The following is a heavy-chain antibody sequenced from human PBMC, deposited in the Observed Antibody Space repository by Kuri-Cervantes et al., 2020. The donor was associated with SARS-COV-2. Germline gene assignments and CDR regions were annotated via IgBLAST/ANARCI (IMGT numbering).Heavy chain of an antibody. Sequence: GSLRLSCTVSGGSISSSSYYWGWIRQPPGKGLEWIGSIYYSGSTYYNPSLKSRVTISVDTSKNQFSLKLSSVTAADTAVYYCARQRTYCRSNSCYRWCEYSGDDTDYWGQGTLVTVSS. CDR3: ARQRTYCRSNSCYRWCEYSGDDTDY. V-gene: IGHV4-39*01. J-gene: IGHJ4*02. D-gene: IGHD2-2*01. CDR1: GGSISSSSYY. CDR2: IYYSGST.